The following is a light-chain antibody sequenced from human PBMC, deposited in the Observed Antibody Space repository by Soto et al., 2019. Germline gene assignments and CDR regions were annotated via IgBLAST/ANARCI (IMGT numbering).Light chain of an antibody. J-gene: IGLJ3*02. CDR2: DVS. Sequence: QSVLTQPASVSGSPGQSITISCTGTSSDVGSYNYVSWYQQHPGKAPKLMIYDVSNRPSGVSDRFSGSKSGNTASLNISGLQAEDEADYYCSSYTSISTVVFGGGTQLTVL. V-gene: IGLV2-14*03. CDR3: SSYTSISTVV. CDR1: SSDVGSYNY.